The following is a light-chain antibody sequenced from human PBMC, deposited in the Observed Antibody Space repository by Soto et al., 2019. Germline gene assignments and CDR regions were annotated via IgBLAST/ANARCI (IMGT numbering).Light chain of an antibody. CDR1: QDVSRS. CDR3: QQSYKILT. V-gene: IGKV1-9*01. J-gene: IGKJ4*01. Sequence: DTQLTQSPSFLSASVGDRVTIACRASQDVSRSVGWYQQKPGTAPKLLISAASTLNSGVPSRFSGSGSGTDFTLTISSLQPEDFATYYCQQSYKILTFGGGTWVDI. CDR2: AAS.